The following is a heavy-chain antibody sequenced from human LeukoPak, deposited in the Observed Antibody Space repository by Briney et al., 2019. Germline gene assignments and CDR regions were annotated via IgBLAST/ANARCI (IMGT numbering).Heavy chain of an antibody. CDR1: GFTFSSYA. V-gene: IGHV3-23*01. D-gene: IGHD3-10*01. Sequence: GRSLRLSCAASGFTFSSYAMSWVRQAPGKWLEWVSTISSGGSTYYADSVKGRFTISRDSSKHTLYLQMNTLRAEDTAIYYCAKDRGSDGGRFDYWGQGTLVTVSS. CDR3: AKDRGSDGGRFDY. CDR2: ISSGGST. J-gene: IGHJ4*02.